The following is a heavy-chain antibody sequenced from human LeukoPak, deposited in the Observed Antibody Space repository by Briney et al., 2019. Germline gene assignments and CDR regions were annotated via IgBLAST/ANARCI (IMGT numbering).Heavy chain of an antibody. CDR3: ARVGGYCSSTSCIGDNWFDP. CDR2: INHSGST. D-gene: IGHD2-2*01. V-gene: IGHV4-34*01. Sequence: SETLSLTCAVYGGSFSGYYWSWIRQPPGKGLEWIGEINHSGSTNYNPSLKSRVTISVDTSKNQFSLKLSSVTAADTAVYYCARVGGYCSSTSCIGDNWFDPWGQGTLVTVSS. J-gene: IGHJ5*02. CDR1: GGSFSGYY.